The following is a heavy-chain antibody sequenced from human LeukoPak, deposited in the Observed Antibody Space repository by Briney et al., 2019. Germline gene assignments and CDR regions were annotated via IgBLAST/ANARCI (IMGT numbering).Heavy chain of an antibody. V-gene: IGHV3-30-3*01. CDR3: ARDHPPEGV. CDR1: GFAFSNYA. J-gene: IGHJ6*02. Sequence: GGSLRLSCTASGFAFSNYAMHWVRQAPGKGLEWVALISFDESNKQYADSVKGRFTISRDNSKNTLYLQINSLRVEDTAVYYCARDHPPEGVWGQGTTVTVSS. CDR2: ISFDESNK.